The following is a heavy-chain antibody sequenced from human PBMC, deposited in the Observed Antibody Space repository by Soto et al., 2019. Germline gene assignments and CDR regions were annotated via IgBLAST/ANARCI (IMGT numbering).Heavy chain of an antibody. CDR1: GFTFSSHV. Sequence: QVQLVESGGGVVQPGRSLRLSCVASGFTFSSHVMHWVRQAPVKGLEWVAVISYDGSNKYYADYVKGRLTISRDNSKNTLFLQMDSLRTEDTAVYYCASPWVVPADMHFDYWGRGTLVTVSS. CDR2: ISYDGSNK. D-gene: IGHD2-2*01. CDR3: ASPWVVPADMHFDY. J-gene: IGHJ4*02. V-gene: IGHV3-30-3*01.